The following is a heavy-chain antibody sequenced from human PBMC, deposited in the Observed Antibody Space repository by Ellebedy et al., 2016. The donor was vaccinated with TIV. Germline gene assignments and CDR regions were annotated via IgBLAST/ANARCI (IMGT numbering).Heavy chain of an antibody. D-gene: IGHD6-19*01. Sequence: PGGSLRLSCAGSGFNFGAYSINWVRQAPGKGLEWLSYIAGRTSLIYYADSVKGRFTISRDNSMTTLYLEMNSLRAEDTAVYYCARDLDKSSGWYGGTAYWGQGPWSPSP. CDR1: GFNFGAYS. CDR3: ARDLDKSSGWYGGTAY. CDR2: IAGRTSLI. J-gene: IGHJ4*02. V-gene: IGHV3-48*01.